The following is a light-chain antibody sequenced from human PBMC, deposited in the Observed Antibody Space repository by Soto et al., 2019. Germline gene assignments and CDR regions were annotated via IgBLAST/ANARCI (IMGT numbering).Light chain of an antibody. J-gene: IGKJ1*01. CDR2: GAS. Sequence: EIVLTQSPGTLSLSPGERATLSCRASQSVSSSYLAWYQQKPGQAPRLLIYGASSRATGIPDRFSGSGSGTVFPTTISRPAAEYVAVYYCQQYGSSPQTFGQGTKVEIK. CDR3: QQYGSSPQT. V-gene: IGKV3-20*01. CDR1: QSVSSSY.